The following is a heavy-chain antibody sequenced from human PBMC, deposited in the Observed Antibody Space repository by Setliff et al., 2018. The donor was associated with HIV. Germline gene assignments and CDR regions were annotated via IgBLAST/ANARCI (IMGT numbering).Heavy chain of an antibody. D-gene: IGHD3-10*01. J-gene: IGHJ4*02. CDR2: IHSGGTT. V-gene: IGHV4-61*02. CDR1: GDSISSGNYF. CDR3: ARGGLRVRGAIDSFDY. Sequence: NPSETLSLTCSVSGDSISSGNYFWSWIRQPAGKGLEWIGRIHSGGTTNSNPSLKSRVTLSVDTSKNQFSLKLNSVTAADTAVYYCARGGLRVRGAIDSFDYWGQGTLVTVSS.